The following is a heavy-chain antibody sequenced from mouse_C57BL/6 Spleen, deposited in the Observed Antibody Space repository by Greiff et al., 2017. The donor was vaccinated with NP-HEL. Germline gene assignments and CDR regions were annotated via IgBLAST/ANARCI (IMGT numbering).Heavy chain of an antibody. J-gene: IGHJ4*01. D-gene: IGHD1-1*01. CDR1: GFTFSDYG. CDR3: ARPGITSYYYAMDY. CDR2: ISSGSSTI. Sequence: EVMLVESGGGLVKPGGSLKLSCAASGFTFSDYGMHWVRQAPEKGLEWVAYISSGSSTIYYADTVKGRFTISRDNAKNTLFLQMTSLRSEDTAMYYCARPGITSYYYAMDYWGQGTSVTVSS. V-gene: IGHV5-17*01.